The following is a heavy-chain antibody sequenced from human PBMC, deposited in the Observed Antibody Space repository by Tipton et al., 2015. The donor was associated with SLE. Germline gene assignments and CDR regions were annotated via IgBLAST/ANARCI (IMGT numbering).Heavy chain of an antibody. D-gene: IGHD6-13*01. Sequence: SLRLSCAASGFTFSSYAMHWVRQAPGKGLEWVAVISYDGSNKYYADSVKGRFTISRDNSKNTLYLQMNSLRAEDTAVYYCAKDRAAAGNWFDPWGQGTLVTVSS. J-gene: IGHJ5*02. V-gene: IGHV3-30*04. CDR1: GFTFSSYA. CDR2: ISYDGSNK. CDR3: AKDRAAAGNWFDP.